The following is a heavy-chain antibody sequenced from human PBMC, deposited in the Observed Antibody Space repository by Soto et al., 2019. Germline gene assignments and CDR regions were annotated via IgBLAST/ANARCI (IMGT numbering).Heavy chain of an antibody. J-gene: IGHJ4*02. D-gene: IGHD3-16*01. Sequence: TGGSLRLSCAASGFTFSSYAMHWVRQAPGKGLEWVLLVSSTSGTTYYTDSVKCRFTISRDNSRNIVYLQINSLRADDTAVYYCAKDRLAGGFDYWGQGTLVTVSS. CDR2: VSSTSGTT. V-gene: IGHV3-23*01. CDR1: GFTFSSYA. CDR3: AKDRLAGGFDY.